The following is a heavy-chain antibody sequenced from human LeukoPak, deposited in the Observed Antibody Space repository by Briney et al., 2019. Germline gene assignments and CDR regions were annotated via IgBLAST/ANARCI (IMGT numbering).Heavy chain of an antibody. J-gene: IGHJ4*02. V-gene: IGHV3-11*06. D-gene: IGHD6-19*01. CDR3: AKVASSGCFDY. Sequence: GGSLRLSCAASGFTFSDYYMSWIRQAPGKGLEWVSYISSSSSYTNYADSVKGRFTISRDNAKNSLYLQVNSLRAEDTAVYYCAKVASSGCFDYWGQRTLVTVSS. CDR2: ISSSSSYT. CDR1: GFTFSDYY.